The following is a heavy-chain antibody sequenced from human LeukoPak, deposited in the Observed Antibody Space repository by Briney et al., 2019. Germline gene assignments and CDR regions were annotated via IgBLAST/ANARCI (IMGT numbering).Heavy chain of an antibody. CDR3: ARPRGGYSYGYGY. D-gene: IGHD5-18*01. Sequence: ASVTVSFTVSGYTLTELSMHWVRQAPGKGMEWMGGFDPEDGETIYAQKFQGRVTITEHTSTDTAYMELSSLRSDDTAVYYCARPRGGYSYGYGYWGQGTLVTVSS. V-gene: IGHV1-24*01. CDR1: GYTLTELS. CDR2: FDPEDGET. J-gene: IGHJ4*02.